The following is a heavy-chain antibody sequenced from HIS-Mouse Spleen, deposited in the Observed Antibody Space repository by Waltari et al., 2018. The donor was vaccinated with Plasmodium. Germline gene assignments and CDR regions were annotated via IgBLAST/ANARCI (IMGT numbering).Heavy chain of an antibody. CDR1: GLPFSSYR. J-gene: IGHJ3*02. Sequence: EVQLVESGGGLVQPGGSLRLSCAASGLPFSSYRMNWVRRVPGKGLEWVSYISSSSSTIYYADSVKGRFTISRDNAKNSLFLQMNSLRAEDTAVYYCAREKHSSSWYDAFDIWGQGTMVTVSS. CDR2: ISSSSSTI. D-gene: IGHD6-13*01. V-gene: IGHV3-48*01. CDR3: AREKHSSSWYDAFDI.